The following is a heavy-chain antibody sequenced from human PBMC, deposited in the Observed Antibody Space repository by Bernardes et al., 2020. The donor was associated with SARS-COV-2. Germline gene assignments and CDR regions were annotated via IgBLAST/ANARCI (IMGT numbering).Heavy chain of an antibody. CDR3: ARTPDYDVLTGSYAEGYDS. D-gene: IGHD3-9*01. CDR2: ITPSGSS. J-gene: IGHJ5*01. Sequence: TLSLTCAVYGGSFSGSCWTWIRQSPGKGLEWIGEITPSGSSTYTPSLKSRVTISADTSKNQFSLRLSSVTAADTAVYYCARTPDYDVLTGSYAEGYDSWGQGTQVTVS. CDR1: GGSFSGSC. V-gene: IGHV4-34*01.